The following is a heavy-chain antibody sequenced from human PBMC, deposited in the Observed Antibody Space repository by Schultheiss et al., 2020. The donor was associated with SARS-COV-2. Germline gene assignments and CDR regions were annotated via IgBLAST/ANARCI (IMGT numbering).Heavy chain of an antibody. CDR2: ISSSSSTI. CDR3: ARGHRYSYGYIAKYYFDY. V-gene: IGHV3-48*04. J-gene: IGHJ4*02. D-gene: IGHD5-18*01. Sequence: GGSLRLSCAASGFTFSSYSMNWVRQAPGKGLEWVSYISSSSSTIYYADSVKGRFTISRDNAKNSLYLQMNSLRAEDTAVYYCARGHRYSYGYIAKYYFDYWGQGTLVTVSS. CDR1: GFTFSSYS.